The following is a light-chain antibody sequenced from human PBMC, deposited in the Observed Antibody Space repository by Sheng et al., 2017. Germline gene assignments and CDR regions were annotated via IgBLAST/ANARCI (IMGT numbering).Light chain of an antibody. CDR3: SSFTSSKTSV. CDR2: AVS. CDR1: SSDVGGYNY. V-gene: IGLV2-14*01. J-gene: IGLJ3*02. Sequence: QSALTQPASVSGSPGQSISISCSGTSSDVGGYNYVSWYQQYPGKAPKLLIYAVSNRPSGVSNRFSGSKSDSTASLTISGLQAEDEADYYCSSFTSSKTSVFGGRDQADRP.